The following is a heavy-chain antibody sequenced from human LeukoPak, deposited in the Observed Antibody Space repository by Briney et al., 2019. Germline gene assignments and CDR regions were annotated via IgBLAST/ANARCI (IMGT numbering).Heavy chain of an antibody. CDR2: ISWDGGST. J-gene: IGHJ4*02. CDR3: AKGLPTYYYGSGSYYTN. Sequence: GGSLRLSCAASGFTFDDYAMHWVRQAPGKGQEWVSLISWDGGSTYYADSVKGRFTISRDNSKNSLYLQMNSLRAEDTALYYCAKGLPTYYYGSGSYYTNWGQGTLVTVSS. CDR1: GFTFDDYA. V-gene: IGHV3-43D*03. D-gene: IGHD3-10*01.